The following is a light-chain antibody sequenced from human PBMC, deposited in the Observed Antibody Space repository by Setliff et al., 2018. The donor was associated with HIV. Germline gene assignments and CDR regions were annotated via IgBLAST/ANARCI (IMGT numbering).Light chain of an antibody. CDR3: SSYTSSSP. CDR2: DVS. V-gene: IGLV2-14*01. CDR1: SDDVGASNY. J-gene: IGLJ3*02. Sequence: QSVLTQPASMSGSPGQSITISCTGTSDDVGASNYVSWYQQHPGKAPKLMIYDVSNRPSGVSNRFSGSKSGNTASLTISGLQAEDEADYYCSSYTSSSPFGGGTKVTVL.